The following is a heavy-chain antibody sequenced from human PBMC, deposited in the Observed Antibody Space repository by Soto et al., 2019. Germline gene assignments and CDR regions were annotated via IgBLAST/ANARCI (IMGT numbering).Heavy chain of an antibody. V-gene: IGHV3-23*01. Sequence: GGSLRLSCAASGFTFGTYAMSWIRQAPGKGLEWVSTITTSGGNTYYADSVQGRFTISRDNSKNTLYLQMNSLRAEDTAVYYCAGIYCTNGVCYTNYYYYIDVWGKGTTVTVSS. D-gene: IGHD2-8*01. J-gene: IGHJ6*03. CDR1: GFTFGTYA. CDR2: ITTSGGNT. CDR3: AGIYCTNGVCYTNYYYYIDV.